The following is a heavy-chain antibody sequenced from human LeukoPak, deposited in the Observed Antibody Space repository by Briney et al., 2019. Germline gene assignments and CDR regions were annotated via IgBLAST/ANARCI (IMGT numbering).Heavy chain of an antibody. Sequence: SETLSLTCAVYGGSFSGYYWSWIRQPPGKGLEWIGEINHSGSTNYNPSLKSRVTISVDTSKNQFSLKLSSVTATDTAVYYCARYSSGFDYWGQGTLVTVSS. CDR2: INHSGST. D-gene: IGHD6-19*01. CDR3: ARYSSGFDY. V-gene: IGHV4-34*01. CDR1: GGSFSGYY. J-gene: IGHJ4*02.